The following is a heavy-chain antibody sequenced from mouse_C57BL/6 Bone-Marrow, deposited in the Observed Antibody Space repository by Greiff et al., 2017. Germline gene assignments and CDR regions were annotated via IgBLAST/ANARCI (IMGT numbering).Heavy chain of an antibody. D-gene: IGHD1-1*01. V-gene: IGHV1-26*01. CDR2: INPNNGGT. CDR1: GYTFTDYY. J-gene: IGHJ2*01. CDR3: AREGVTTVEDYFDY. Sequence: EVQLQQSGPELVKPGASVKISCKASGYTFTDYYMNWVKQSHGKSLEWIGDINPNNGGTSYNQKFKGKATLTVDKSSSTAYMELRSLTSEDSAVYYCAREGVTTVEDYFDYWGQGTTLTVSS.